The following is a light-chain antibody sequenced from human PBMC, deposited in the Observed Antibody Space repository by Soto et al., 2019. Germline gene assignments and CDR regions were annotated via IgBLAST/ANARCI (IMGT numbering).Light chain of an antibody. J-gene: IGLJ1*01. CDR1: SSDVGGYNS. CDR2: DVS. CDR3: CSYAGSYFYV. V-gene: IGLV2-11*01. Sequence: QSALTQPRSVSGSPGQSVAISCTGSSSDVGGYNSVSWYQQHPGKAPKLMIYDVSKRPSGVPDRFFGSKSGNTASLTISGLQAEDEADYYCCSYAGSYFYVFGTGTKATVL.